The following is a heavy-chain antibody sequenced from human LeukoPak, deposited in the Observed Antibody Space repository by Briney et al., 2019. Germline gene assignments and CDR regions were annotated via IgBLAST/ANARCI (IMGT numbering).Heavy chain of an antibody. D-gene: IGHD2-15*01. CDR1: GFTFSTYG. CDR3: ATVNRISSTFDS. CDR2: ISGSSNTI. V-gene: IGHV3-48*04. J-gene: IGHJ4*02. Sequence: GGSLRLSCAASGFTFSTYGMSWVRQAPGKGLEWLSYISGSSNTITYADSVKGRFTISRDNAKSSLYLQMNSLRADDTAVYYCATVNRISSTFDSWGQGALVTVSS.